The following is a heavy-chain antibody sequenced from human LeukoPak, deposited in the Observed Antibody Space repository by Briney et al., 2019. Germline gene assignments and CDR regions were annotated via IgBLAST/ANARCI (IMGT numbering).Heavy chain of an antibody. D-gene: IGHD3-10*01. CDR3: ARDLRDHYYGSGSRDAFDI. V-gene: IGHV1-18*01. J-gene: IGHJ3*02. CDR2: ISAYNGNT. Sequence: VASVKVSCKASGYTFTSYGISWVRQAPGQGLEWMGWISAYNGNTNYAQKLQGRVTMTTDTPTSTAYMELRSLRSDDTAVYYCARDLRDHYYGSGSRDAFDIWGQGTMVTVSS. CDR1: GYTFTSYG.